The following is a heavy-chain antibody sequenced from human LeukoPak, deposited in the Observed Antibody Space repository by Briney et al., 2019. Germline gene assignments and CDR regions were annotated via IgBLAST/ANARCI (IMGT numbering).Heavy chain of an antibody. Sequence: GGSLTLSCAASGFTFSSYWMSWVRQAPGKGLEWVADIKQDESEKYYVESVKGRFTISRDNAKNSLYLQMNSLRAEDTALYYCAKDMRPFSGESLDYWGQGTLVTVSS. V-gene: IGHV3-7*03. J-gene: IGHJ4*02. D-gene: IGHD3-10*01. CDR3: AKDMRPFSGESLDY. CDR1: GFTFSSYW. CDR2: IKQDESEK.